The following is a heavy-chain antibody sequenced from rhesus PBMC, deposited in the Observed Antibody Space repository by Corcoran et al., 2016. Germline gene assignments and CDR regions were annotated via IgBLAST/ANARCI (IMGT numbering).Heavy chain of an antibody. J-gene: IGHJ5-2*02. CDR2: FSGSSGST. Sequence: QVRLQESGPGLVKPSETLSLTCAVSGGSISSNYWSWIRQPPGKGREWIGRFSGSSGSTDYNPSLKSRVTISTDTSKNQFSLKLSSVSAADTAVYYCARDLGPEDNSLDVWGRGLLVTVSS. V-gene: IGHV4-173*01. CDR1: GGSISSNY. CDR3: ARDLGPEDNSLDV. D-gene: IGHD3-34*01.